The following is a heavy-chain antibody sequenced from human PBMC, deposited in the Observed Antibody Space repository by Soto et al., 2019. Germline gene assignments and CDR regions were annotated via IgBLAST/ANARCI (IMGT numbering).Heavy chain of an antibody. Sequence: GGSLRLSCAASGLTFSSYWMHWVRQAPGKGLVWVSRINTDGSTTDYADSVKGRFTISRDNAKNTLYLQMNSLRAEDTAVYYCASPHISLVRNGLGSWGQGTLVTVSS. CDR3: ASPHISLVRNGLGS. CDR1: GLTFSSYW. D-gene: IGHD3-10*01. J-gene: IGHJ5*02. CDR2: INTDGSTT. V-gene: IGHV3-74*01.